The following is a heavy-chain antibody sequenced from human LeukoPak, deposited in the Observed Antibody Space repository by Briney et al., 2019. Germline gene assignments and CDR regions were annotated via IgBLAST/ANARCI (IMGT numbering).Heavy chain of an antibody. J-gene: IGHJ4*02. D-gene: IGHD3-10*01. CDR3: ARDREIFGRDGKGSDY. Sequence: GGSLRLSCAASGFTFGDYYMNWIRQAPGKGLEWVSYISSSGSTIYYADSVKGRFTISRDNSKNSLFLQMNSLRAEDTAVYYCARDREIFGRDGKGSDYWGQGTLVTVSS. CDR1: GFTFGDYY. CDR2: ISSSGSTI. V-gene: IGHV3-11*01.